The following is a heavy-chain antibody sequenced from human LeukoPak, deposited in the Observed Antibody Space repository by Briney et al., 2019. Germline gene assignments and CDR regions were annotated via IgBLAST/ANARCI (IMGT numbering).Heavy chain of an antibody. CDR1: GFTFSSYG. D-gene: IGHD2-15*01. CDR2: ISGSGGST. CDR3: AKDQGYCSGGSCYSYAFDI. V-gene: IGHV3-23*01. Sequence: GGSLRLSCAASGFTFSSYGMSRVRQAPGKGLEWVSAISGSGGSTYYADSVKGRFTISRDNSKNTLYLQMNSLRAEDTAVYYCAKDQGYCSGGSCYSYAFDIWGQGTMVTVSS. J-gene: IGHJ3*02.